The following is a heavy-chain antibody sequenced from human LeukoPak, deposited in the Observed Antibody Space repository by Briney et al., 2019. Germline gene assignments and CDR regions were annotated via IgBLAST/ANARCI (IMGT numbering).Heavy chain of an antibody. D-gene: IGHD3-3*01. J-gene: IGHJ4*02. V-gene: IGHV3-23*01. CDR1: GFTFSSYA. Sequence: GGSLRLSCAASGFTFSSYAMSWVRQAPGKGLEWVSAISGSGGGTYYADSVKGRFTISRDNSKNTLHLQMNSLRAEDTAVYYCAKDIASFITIFDYWGQGTLVTVSS. CDR3: AKDIASFITIFDY. CDR2: ISGSGGGT.